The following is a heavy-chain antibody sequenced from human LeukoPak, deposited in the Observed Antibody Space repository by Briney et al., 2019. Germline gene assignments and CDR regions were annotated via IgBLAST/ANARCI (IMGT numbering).Heavy chain of an antibody. Sequence: PSETLSLTCTVSGGSISSYYWSWIRQPPGKGLEWIGYIYYSGSTNYNPSLKSRVTISVDTSKNQFSPKLSSVTAADTAVYYCASSSWYGKLDYWGQGTLVTVSS. V-gene: IGHV4-59*08. CDR1: GGSISSYY. CDR3: ASSSWYGKLDY. D-gene: IGHD6-13*01. CDR2: IYYSGST. J-gene: IGHJ4*02.